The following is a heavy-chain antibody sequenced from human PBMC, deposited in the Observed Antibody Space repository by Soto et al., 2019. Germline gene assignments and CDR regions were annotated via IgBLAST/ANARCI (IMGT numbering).Heavy chain of an antibody. Sequence: GGSLILSCAASGIAFRYHAMHWVRQAPGKGLEWVAITWSDGSNRYYADSVKGRFTISRDNSKNTLYLQMDSLSIEDTAVYYCARDNHGMDVWGQGTTVTVSS. J-gene: IGHJ6*02. CDR1: GIAFRYHA. CDR2: TWSDGSNR. CDR3: ARDNHGMDV. V-gene: IGHV3-33*01.